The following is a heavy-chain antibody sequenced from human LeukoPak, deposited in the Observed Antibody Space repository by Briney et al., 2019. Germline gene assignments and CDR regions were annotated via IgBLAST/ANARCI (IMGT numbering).Heavy chain of an antibody. V-gene: IGHV3-53*01. CDR1: GFTVSTNY. CDR3: ARAPGPSRTSGAPGD. J-gene: IGHJ4*02. CDR2: IYGGGST. Sequence: GGSLRLSCAASGFTVSTNYMTWVRQAPGKGLEWVSVIYGGGSTFYADSVKGRFTISRDNSKNTLYLQMNSLRAEDTAVYYCARAPGPSRTSGAPGDWGQGTLLTVS. D-gene: IGHD2-8*01.